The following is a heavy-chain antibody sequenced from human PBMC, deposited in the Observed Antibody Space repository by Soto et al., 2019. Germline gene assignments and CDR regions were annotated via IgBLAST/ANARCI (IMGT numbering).Heavy chain of an antibody. Sequence: QVRLEQSGPEVKKTGASVKVSCKASGYTFTSYGISWVRQAPGQGLEWMGWFNIYSGDANYAQSFQDRVTMTRDTSTNTVYMEMRTLRSDDTAVYYCARALYYYDNSGLAYWGQGTLVTVSS. CDR2: FNIYSGDA. CDR3: ARALYYYDNSGLAY. CDR1: GYTFTSYG. V-gene: IGHV1-18*01. J-gene: IGHJ4*02. D-gene: IGHD3-22*01.